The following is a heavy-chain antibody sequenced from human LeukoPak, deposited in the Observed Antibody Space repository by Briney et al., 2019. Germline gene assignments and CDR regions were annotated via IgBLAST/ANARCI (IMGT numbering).Heavy chain of an antibody. CDR1: GFTFSNAW. Sequence: PGGSLRLSCAASGFTFSNAWMSWVRQAPGKGLEWVGRIKSKTDGGTTDYAAPVKGRFTISRDGSKNTLYLQMNSLKTEDTAVYYCTTENPSGYYYGMDVWGKGTTGTVSS. CDR3: TTENPSGYYYGMDV. V-gene: IGHV3-15*01. D-gene: IGHD3-3*01. CDR2: IKSKTDGGTT. J-gene: IGHJ6*04.